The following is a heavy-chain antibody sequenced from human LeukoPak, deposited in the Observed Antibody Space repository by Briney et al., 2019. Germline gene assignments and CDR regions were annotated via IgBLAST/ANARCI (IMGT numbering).Heavy chain of an antibody. CDR3: AREGREFGPHKLAGFDY. V-gene: IGHV1-2*02. CDR1: GYTFTGYY. J-gene: IGHJ4*02. CDR2: INPNSGGT. D-gene: IGHD3-10*01. Sequence: ASVTVSCKTSGYTFTGYYMHWVRQAPGQGLGWMGWINPNSGGTNYAQKFQGRVTMTRDTSITTAYMELNRLRSDDTAVYYCAREGREFGPHKLAGFDYWGQGTLVTVSS.